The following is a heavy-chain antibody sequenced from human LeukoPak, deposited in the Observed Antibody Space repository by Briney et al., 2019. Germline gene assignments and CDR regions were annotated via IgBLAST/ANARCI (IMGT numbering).Heavy chain of an antibody. V-gene: IGHV3-7*03. J-gene: IGHJ5*02. D-gene: IGHD3-9*01. CDR2: IKQDGSEK. CDR1: GFTFSSYW. CDR3: AKGVGYDILTGYSS. Sequence: SGGSLRLSCAASGFTFSSYWMSWVRQAPGKGLEWVANIKQDGSEKYYVDSVKGRFTISRDNAKNSLYLQMNSLRAEDTAVYYCAKGVGYDILTGYSSWGQGTLVTVSS.